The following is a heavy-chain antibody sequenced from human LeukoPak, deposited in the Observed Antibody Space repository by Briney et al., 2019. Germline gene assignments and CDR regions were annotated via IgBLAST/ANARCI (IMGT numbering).Heavy chain of an antibody. D-gene: IGHD5-24*01. V-gene: IGHV3-7*01. CDR1: GFSFSDYW. CDR3: ANLWEMGY. CDR2: VKPDGSEK. Sequence: GGSLRLSCAASGFSFSDYWMSWIRQAPGKGLEWVANVKPDGSEKYYVDSVKGRFAISRANARNSLYLQMDSLRAEDTAVYYCANLWEMGYWRQGTLVTVSS. J-gene: IGHJ4*02.